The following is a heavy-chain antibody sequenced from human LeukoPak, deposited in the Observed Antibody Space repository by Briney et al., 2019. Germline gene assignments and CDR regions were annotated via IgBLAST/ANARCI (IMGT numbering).Heavy chain of an antibody. CDR3: ARDGRDYDFWSGSLFDP. Sequence: GASVKVSCKASGYTFTSYGISWVRQAPGQGLEWMGWISAYNGNTNYAQKVQGRVIMTTDTSTSTAYMELRSLRSDDTAVYYCARDGRDYDFWSGSLFDPWGQGTLVTVSS. CDR2: ISAYNGNT. V-gene: IGHV1-18*01. J-gene: IGHJ5*02. CDR1: GYTFTSYG. D-gene: IGHD3-3*01.